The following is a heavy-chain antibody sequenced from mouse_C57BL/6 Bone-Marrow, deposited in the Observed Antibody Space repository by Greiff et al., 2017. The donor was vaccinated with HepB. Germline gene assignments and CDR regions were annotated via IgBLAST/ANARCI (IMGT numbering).Heavy chain of an antibody. V-gene: IGHV2-9-1*01. CDR1: GFSLTSYA. D-gene: IGHD1-1*01. Sequence: MESGPGLVAPSQSLSITCTVSGFSLTSYAISWVRQPPGKGLEWLGVIWTGGGTNYNSALKSRLSISKDNSKSQVFLKMNSLQTDDTARYYCARKGYYYGSSYHWYFDVWGAGTTVTVSS. CDR2: IWTGGGT. J-gene: IGHJ1*01. CDR3: ARKGYYYGSSYHWYFDV.